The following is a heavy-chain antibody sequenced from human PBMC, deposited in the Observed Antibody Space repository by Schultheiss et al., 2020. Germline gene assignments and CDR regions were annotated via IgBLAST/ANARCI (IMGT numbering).Heavy chain of an antibody. CDR1: GGSISSSSYY. Sequence: SETLSLTCTVSGGSISSSSYYWGWIRQHPGKGLEWIGYIYYSGSTYYNPSLKSRVTISVDTSKNQFSLKLSSVTAADTAVYYCARLSSSWYANWFDPWGQGTLVTVSS. J-gene: IGHJ5*02. V-gene: IGHV4-39*01. D-gene: IGHD6-13*01. CDR3: ARLSSSWYANWFDP. CDR2: IYYSGST.